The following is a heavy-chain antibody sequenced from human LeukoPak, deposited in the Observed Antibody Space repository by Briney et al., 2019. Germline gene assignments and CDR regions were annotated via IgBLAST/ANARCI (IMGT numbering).Heavy chain of an antibody. Sequence: GESRKISCKGSGYSFTSYWIGWVRQTPGKGLEWMGIIYPGDSDTRYSPSFQGQVTISADKSISTAYLQWSSLKASDTAMYYCASGGYSSGHTFDYWGQGTLVTVSS. V-gene: IGHV5-51*01. CDR2: IYPGDSDT. D-gene: IGHD6-19*01. CDR3: ASGGYSSGHTFDY. CDR1: GYSFTSYW. J-gene: IGHJ4*02.